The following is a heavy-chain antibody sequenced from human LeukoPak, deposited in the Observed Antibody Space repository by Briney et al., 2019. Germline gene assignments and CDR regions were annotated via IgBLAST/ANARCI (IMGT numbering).Heavy chain of an antibody. J-gene: IGHJ4*02. CDR2: IFSADSDT. CDR3: ARLGGSSLADY. CDR1: GYYFNSYW. Sequence: GESLKISCKGSGYYFNSYWIGWVRQMPGEGLEWMGNIFSADSDTRYSPSFQGQVTISVDKSISTAYLQWSSLKASDTAIYYCARLGGSSLADYWGQGTLVTVSS. V-gene: IGHV5-51*01. D-gene: IGHD1-26*01.